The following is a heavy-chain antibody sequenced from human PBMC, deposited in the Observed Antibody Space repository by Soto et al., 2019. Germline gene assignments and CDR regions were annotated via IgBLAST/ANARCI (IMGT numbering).Heavy chain of an antibody. CDR3: ARDSGSQNLYFGV. J-gene: IGHJ2*01. V-gene: IGHV1-69*01. D-gene: IGHD1-26*01. CDR2: IVPLLGTA. CDR1: GDIFSSYP. Sequence: QVQLVKSGAEVTKPGSSVKVSCKASGDIFSSYPFSWVRQAPGQGLEWMGAIVPLLGTADYAQKFQDRVTITADDSTSTVYMELSSLRSDDTAVYYCARDSGSQNLYFGVLCRGTLVSVSS.